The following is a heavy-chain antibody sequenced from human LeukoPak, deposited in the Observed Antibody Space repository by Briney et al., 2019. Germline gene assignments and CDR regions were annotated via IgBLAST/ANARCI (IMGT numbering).Heavy chain of an antibody. Sequence: ASVEVSCKASGHSLTKFSMEWVRQAPGKGLEWMGGFDPERGETIHAQKFQGRFTMTEDTSTDTAYMELNSLTSEDTAVYYCATGSIVYDFWGQGTLVTVPS. J-gene: IGHJ4*02. V-gene: IGHV1-24*01. CDR2: FDPERGET. D-gene: IGHD1-26*01. CDR1: GHSLTKFS. CDR3: ATGSIVYDF.